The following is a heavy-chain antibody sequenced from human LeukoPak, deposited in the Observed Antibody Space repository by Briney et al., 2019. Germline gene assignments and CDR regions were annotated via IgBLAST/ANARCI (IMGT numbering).Heavy chain of an antibody. CDR2: IKQDGSEK. Sequence: GGSLRLSCAASGFTFSGYWMSWVRQAPGKGLEWVANIKQDGSEKYYVDSVKGRFTISRDNAKNSLYLQMNSLRAEDTAVYYCAREGRGYSYGSLWDWGQGTLVTVSP. CDR1: GFTFSGYW. CDR3: AREGRGYSYGSLWD. J-gene: IGHJ4*02. D-gene: IGHD5-18*01. V-gene: IGHV3-7*01.